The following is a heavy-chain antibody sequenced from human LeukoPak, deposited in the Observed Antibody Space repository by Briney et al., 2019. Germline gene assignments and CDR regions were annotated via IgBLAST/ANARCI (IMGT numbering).Heavy chain of an antibody. J-gene: IGHJ4*02. Sequence: PSGALSLTCAVSGGSINIDNWWSWVRQPPGKGLEWIGEVYHSGSTNYNPSLKSRVTISVDKSKNQFSLNLSSVTAADTAVYYCARTSNYWSPYFDYWGQGALVTVSS. CDR2: VYHSGST. D-gene: IGHD1-1*01. V-gene: IGHV4-4*02. CDR1: GGSINIDNW. CDR3: ARTSNYWSPYFDY.